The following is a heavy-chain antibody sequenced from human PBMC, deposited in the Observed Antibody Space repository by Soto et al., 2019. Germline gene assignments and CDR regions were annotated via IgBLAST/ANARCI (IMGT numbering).Heavy chain of an antibody. J-gene: IGHJ6*04. CDR3: ASWDSFGDPCYFGMDV. CDR2: ISSNGVSM. V-gene: IGHV3-11*01. CDR1: GFTFSDYY. Sequence: PGRSLRLSCVAYGFTFSDYYMTWIRQAPGKGLEWVSYISSNGVSMYYGDSVKGRFTISRDDAENSLHLQMNSLRAEDTAVYYCASWDSFGDPCYFGMDVWGKGTWVTVSS. D-gene: IGHD1-26*01.